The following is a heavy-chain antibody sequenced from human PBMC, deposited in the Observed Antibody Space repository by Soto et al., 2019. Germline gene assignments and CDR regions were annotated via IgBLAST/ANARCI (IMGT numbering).Heavy chain of an antibody. CDR2: IYHSGST. Sequence: PSETLSLTCAVSGGSISSGGYSWSWIRQPPGKGLEWIGYIYHSGSTYYNPSLTGRVTVSSDTSKNQFSLKLSSVTAADTAVYYGGRLIQTVVFFDFGGRETLVTVPS. J-gene: IGHJ4*02. D-gene: IGHD3-16*01. CDR3: GRLIQTVVFFDF. V-gene: IGHV4-30-2*05. CDR1: GGSISSGGYS.